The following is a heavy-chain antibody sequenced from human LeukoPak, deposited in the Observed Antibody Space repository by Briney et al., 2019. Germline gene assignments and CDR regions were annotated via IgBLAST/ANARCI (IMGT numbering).Heavy chain of an antibody. Sequence: GGSLRLSCAASGFTVSSNYMSWVRQAPGKGLEWVSLIYTGGSTYYADSVKGRFTISRDNSKNTLYLQMNSLRAEDTAVYYCAKDWGEYFDYVWGSFTSFDFWGQGTLVTVSS. CDR3: AKDWGEYFDYVWGSFTSFDF. J-gene: IGHJ4*02. D-gene: IGHD3-16*01. CDR2: IYTGGST. CDR1: GFTVSSNY. V-gene: IGHV3-53*01.